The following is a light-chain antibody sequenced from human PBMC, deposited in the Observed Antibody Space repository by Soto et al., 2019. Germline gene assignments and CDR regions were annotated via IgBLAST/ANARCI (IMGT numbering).Light chain of an antibody. Sequence: DIQMTQSPSTLSASVGDRVTITCRASQSIDTWLAWYRQKPGKAPSLLIYDASNLQSGVPSRFSGSGSGTEFTLTISSLQPDDFATYYCQQYHSFSHTFGQGTKLEIK. V-gene: IGKV1-5*01. CDR3: QQYHSFSHT. J-gene: IGKJ2*01. CDR2: DAS. CDR1: QSIDTW.